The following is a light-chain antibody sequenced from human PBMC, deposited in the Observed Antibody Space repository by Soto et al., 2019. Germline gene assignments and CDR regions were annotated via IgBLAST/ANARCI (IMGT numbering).Light chain of an antibody. J-gene: IGKJ1*01. CDR3: QQFDRSLPSWT. CDR1: QSVSSNY. V-gene: IGKV3-20*01. Sequence: ENVLTQSPGTLSLSPGERATLSCRASQSVSSNYLAWYQHIPGQAPRLLIYGASTRATGIPDRFSGSGSGTGLTLTISRLEPEDFEVYYCQQFDRSLPSWTFGQGTKVE. CDR2: GAS.